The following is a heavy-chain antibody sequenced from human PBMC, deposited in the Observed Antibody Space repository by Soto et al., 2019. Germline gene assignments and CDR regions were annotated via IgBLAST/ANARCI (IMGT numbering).Heavy chain of an antibody. Sequence: QVQLVESGGGVVQPGRSLRLSCAASGFTFSNYGMHWVRQAPGKGLEWVAVISYDGSNKYYADSVKGRFTISRDNSKNTLYLQMNSLRAEDTAVYYCAKILQLGDYAFYYYGMDVWGQGTTFTVSS. CDR1: GFTFSNYG. CDR3: AKILQLGDYAFYYYGMDV. J-gene: IGHJ6*02. CDR2: ISYDGSNK. V-gene: IGHV3-30*18. D-gene: IGHD4-17*01.